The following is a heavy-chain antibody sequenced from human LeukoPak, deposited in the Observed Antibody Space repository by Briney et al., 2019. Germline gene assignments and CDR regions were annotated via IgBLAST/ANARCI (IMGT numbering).Heavy chain of an antibody. J-gene: IGHJ6*03. D-gene: IGHD3-22*01. Sequence: PSETLSLTCAVYGGSFSGYYWSWIRQPPGKGLEWIGEINHSGSTNYNSSLKSRVTISVDTSKNQFSLKLSSVTAADTAVYYCARVYDSSGYYWVSPYYYYMDVWGKGTTVTISS. CDR1: GGSFSGYY. CDR3: ARVYDSSGYYWVSPYYYYMDV. CDR2: INHSGST. V-gene: IGHV4-34*01.